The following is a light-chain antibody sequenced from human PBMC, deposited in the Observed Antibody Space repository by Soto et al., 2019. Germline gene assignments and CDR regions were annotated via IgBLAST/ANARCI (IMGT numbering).Light chain of an antibody. V-gene: IGKV2-28*01. CDR3: MQALQTPYT. J-gene: IGKJ2*01. CDR1: QSLLPSNGYTY. Sequence: DIVMTQSPLSLPVTPGEPASISCRSSQSLLPSNGYTYLDWYLQKPGQSPQLLIYLGSNRASGVPDRFSGSGSGKDFTLKISRVEAEDVGVYYGMQALQTPYTFGQGTKLEIK. CDR2: LGS.